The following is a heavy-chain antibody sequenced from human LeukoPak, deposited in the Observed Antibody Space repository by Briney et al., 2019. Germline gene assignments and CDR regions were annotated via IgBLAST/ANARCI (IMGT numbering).Heavy chain of an antibody. D-gene: IGHD3-22*01. V-gene: IGHV3-7*01. CDR2: TKQDGSEK. CDR3: AKYYYDTSGYYGN. J-gene: IGHJ4*02. CDR1: GFTFSRYW. Sequence: GGSLRLSCAASGFTFSRYWMSWVRQAPGKGLEWVANTKQDGSEKYYVDSVKGRFTISRDNAKNSLYLQMNSLRAEDTAVYYCAKYYYDTSGYYGNWGQGTLVTVSS.